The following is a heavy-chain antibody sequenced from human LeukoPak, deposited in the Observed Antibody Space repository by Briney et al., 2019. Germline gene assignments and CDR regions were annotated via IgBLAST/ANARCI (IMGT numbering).Heavy chain of an antibody. CDR3: ARARRFFDWLYFDY. D-gene: IGHD3-9*01. V-gene: IGHV4-30-2*01. CDR1: GGSISSGGHY. CDR2: IYQSGST. Sequence: SETLSLTCTVSGGSISSGGHYWSWIRQPPGKGLEWIGNIYQSGSTFYSPSLKSRVITSLDRSRNQVSLKLSSMTAADTAVYYCARARRFFDWLYFDYWGQRTLVTVSS. J-gene: IGHJ4*02.